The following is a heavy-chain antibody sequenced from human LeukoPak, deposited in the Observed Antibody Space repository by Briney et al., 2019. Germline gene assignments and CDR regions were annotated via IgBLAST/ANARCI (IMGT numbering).Heavy chain of an antibody. D-gene: IGHD3-22*01. V-gene: IGHV4-4*07. CDR1: GCPISSYY. Sequence: SETLSLTCTVSGCPISSYYWSWIRQPAGKGLEWIGRIYTSRSTNYNPSLKNRVTMSVDTSKNQFTLKLTSVTAADTAVYYCARERNKRDFYDSSGYYYPLAYYYMDVWGKGTTVTVSS. CDR3: ARERNKRDFYDSSGYYYPLAYYYMDV. J-gene: IGHJ6*03. CDR2: IYTSRST.